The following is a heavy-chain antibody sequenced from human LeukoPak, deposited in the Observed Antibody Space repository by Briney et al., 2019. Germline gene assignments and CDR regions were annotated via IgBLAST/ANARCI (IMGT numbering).Heavy chain of an antibody. J-gene: IGHJ5*02. Sequence: GGSLRLSCAASGFTFSSYSMNWVRQAPGKGLEWVSSISSSSSYIYYADSVKGRFTISRDNAKNSLYLQMNSLRAEDTAVYYCARVLVGATSWFDPWGQGTLVTVSS. CDR1: GFTFSSYS. V-gene: IGHV3-21*01. D-gene: IGHD1-26*01. CDR3: ARVLVGATSWFDP. CDR2: ISSSSSYI.